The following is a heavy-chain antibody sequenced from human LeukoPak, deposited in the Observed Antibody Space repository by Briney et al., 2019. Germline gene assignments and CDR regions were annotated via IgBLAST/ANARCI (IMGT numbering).Heavy chain of an antibody. D-gene: IGHD3-3*01. CDR2: IYHSGST. CDR1: GFTFSSYS. CDR3: VREGPIRFLEQIDY. J-gene: IGHJ4*02. Sequence: GSLRLSCAASGFTFSSYSMNWVRQAPGKGLEWIGNIYHSGSTSYNPSLKSRVTISLDMSKNQFSLKLSSVTAADTAVYYCVREGPIRFLEQIDYWGQGTLVTVSS. V-gene: IGHV4-38-2*02.